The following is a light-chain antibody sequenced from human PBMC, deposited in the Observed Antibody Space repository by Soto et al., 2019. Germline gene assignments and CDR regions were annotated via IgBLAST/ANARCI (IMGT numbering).Light chain of an antibody. CDR2: RNN. Sequence: QSVLTQPPSASGIPGHRVTISCSGSSSNIGSNYVYWYHHLPGMAPKLLVYRNNQRPSGVPDRFSGSKSGTSASLAISGLRSEDEADYYCASWDDSLSGIVFAKGTKATVL. CDR1: SSNIGSNY. J-gene: IGLJ1*01. V-gene: IGLV1-47*01. CDR3: ASWDDSLSGIV.